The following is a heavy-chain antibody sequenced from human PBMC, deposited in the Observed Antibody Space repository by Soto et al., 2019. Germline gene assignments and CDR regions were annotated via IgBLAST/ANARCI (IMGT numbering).Heavy chain of an antibody. J-gene: IGHJ6*02. CDR1: GFTVSNHH. Sequence: PGGSLRLSCAASGFTVSNHHMSWVRQAPGKGLEWVSAISGSGGSTYYADSVQGCFTISRDNSKHTLYLQMNSLRPEDTDVYYCAKDLGTRDYYYYGMEVWGQGTTVTV. CDR3: AKDLGTRDYYYYGMEV. D-gene: IGHD1-26*01. V-gene: IGHV3-23*01. CDR2: ISGSGGST.